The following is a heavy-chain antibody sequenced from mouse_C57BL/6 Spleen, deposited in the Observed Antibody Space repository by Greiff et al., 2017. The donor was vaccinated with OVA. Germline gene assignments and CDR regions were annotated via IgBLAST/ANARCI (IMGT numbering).Heavy chain of an antibody. J-gene: IGHJ1*03. Sequence: VKLQQSGPELVKPGASVKLSCKASGYTFTSYDINWVKQRPGQGLEWIGWIYPRDGSTKYNEKFKGKATLTVDTSSSTAYMELHSLTSEDSAVYFCARHYGSSYWYFDVWGTGTTVTVSS. CDR1: GYTFTSYD. CDR2: IYPRDGST. V-gene: IGHV1-85*01. CDR3: ARHYGSSYWYFDV. D-gene: IGHD1-1*01.